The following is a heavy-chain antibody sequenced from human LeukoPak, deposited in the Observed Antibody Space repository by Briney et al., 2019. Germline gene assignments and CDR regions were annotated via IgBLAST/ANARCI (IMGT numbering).Heavy chain of an antibody. D-gene: IGHD1-1*01. CDR2: ISSSSSYI. CDR3: ARDRGDWSWNARYYYYYMDV. CDR1: GFTFSNAW. V-gene: IGHV3-21*01. Sequence: PGGSLRLSCAASGFTFSNAWMSWVCQAPGKGLEWVSSISSSSSYIYYADSVKGRFTISRDNAKNSLYLQMNSLRAEDTAVYYCARDRGDWSWNARYYYYYMDVWGKGTTVTISS. J-gene: IGHJ6*03.